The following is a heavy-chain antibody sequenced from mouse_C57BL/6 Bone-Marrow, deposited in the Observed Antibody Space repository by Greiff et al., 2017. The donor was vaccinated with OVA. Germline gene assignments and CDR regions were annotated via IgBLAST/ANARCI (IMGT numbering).Heavy chain of an antibody. D-gene: IGHD1-1*01. CDR3: ARDYYYGSSFPY. CDR1: GYTFTSYG. V-gene: IGHV1-81*01. Sequence: VQLQESGAELARPGASVKLSCKASGYTFTSYGISWVKQRTGQGLEWIGEIYPRSGNTYYNEKFKGKATLTADKSSSTAYMELRSLTSEDSAVYFCARDYYYGSSFPYWGQGTTLTVSS. J-gene: IGHJ2*01. CDR2: IYPRSGNT.